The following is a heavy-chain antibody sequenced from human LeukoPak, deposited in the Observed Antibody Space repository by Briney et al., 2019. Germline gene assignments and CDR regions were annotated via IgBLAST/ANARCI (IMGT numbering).Heavy chain of an antibody. J-gene: IGHJ4*02. V-gene: IGHV4-39*01. CDR2: IYYSGST. Sequence: SETLSLTCTVSGGSISSSSYYWGWIRQPPGKGLEWIGSIYYSGSTYYNPSLKSRVTISVDTSKNQFSLKLSSVTAADTAVYYCARFTLINYYDSSGYYDYWGQGTLVTVSP. CDR3: ARFTLINYYDSSGYYDY. D-gene: IGHD3-22*01. CDR1: GGSISSSSYY.